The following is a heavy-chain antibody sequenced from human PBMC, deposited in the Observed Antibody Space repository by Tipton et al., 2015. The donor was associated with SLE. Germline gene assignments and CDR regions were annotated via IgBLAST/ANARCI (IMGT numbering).Heavy chain of an antibody. V-gene: IGHV4-59*08. CDR1: GGSISTYY. Sequence: TLSLTCTVSGGSISTYYWNWIRQSPGKGLEWLGEINHDGSTNHNPSLKSRVTISVDTSKNQFSLRLNPVTAADTSVYYCARQVYDFTYYFDCWGQGALVSVSS. J-gene: IGHJ4*02. CDR2: INHDGST. D-gene: IGHD3/OR15-3a*01. CDR3: ARQVYDFTYYFDC.